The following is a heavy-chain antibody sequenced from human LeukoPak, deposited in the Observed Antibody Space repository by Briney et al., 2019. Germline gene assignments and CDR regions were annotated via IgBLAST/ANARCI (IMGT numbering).Heavy chain of an antibody. J-gene: IGHJ4*02. Sequence: PGGSLRLSCAASGLTFSSYAMSWVRQAPGKGLEWVSAISGSGGSTYYADSVKGRFTISRDNSKNTLYLQMNSLRAADTAVYYCALRHGYSYGPAGYFDYWGQGTLVTVSS. D-gene: IGHD5-18*01. CDR3: ALRHGYSYGPAGYFDY. CDR2: ISGSGGST. V-gene: IGHV3-23*01. CDR1: GLTFSSYA.